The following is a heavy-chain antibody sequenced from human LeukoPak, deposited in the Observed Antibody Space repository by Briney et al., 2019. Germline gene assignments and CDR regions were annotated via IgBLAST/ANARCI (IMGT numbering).Heavy chain of an antibody. CDR1: GFTFSSYS. CDR3: ARGGYTRLNA. Sequence: GGSLRLSCAASGFTFSSYSMNWVRQAPGKGLEWVSYISSSSSTIYYADSVKGRFTISRDNAKNSLYLEMSSLRAEDTAVYYCARGGYTRLNAWGQGILVIVSS. J-gene: IGHJ5*02. V-gene: IGHV3-48*04. D-gene: IGHD5-24*01. CDR2: ISSSSSTI.